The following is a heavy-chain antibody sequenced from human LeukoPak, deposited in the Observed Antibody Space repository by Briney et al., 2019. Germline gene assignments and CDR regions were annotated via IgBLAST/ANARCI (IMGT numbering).Heavy chain of an antibody. Sequence: GWALRLSCAASGFTFNSYAILWVRQAPGKGLEWVSAISGSGGSTYYADSVKDRFTISRDNSKNTLYLQMNSLRAEDTAVYYCAKEGVIRAAAALDYWGQGTLVTVSS. J-gene: IGHJ4*02. V-gene: IGHV3-23*01. D-gene: IGHD6-13*01. CDR1: GFTFNSYA. CDR3: AKEGVIRAAAALDY. CDR2: ISGSGGST.